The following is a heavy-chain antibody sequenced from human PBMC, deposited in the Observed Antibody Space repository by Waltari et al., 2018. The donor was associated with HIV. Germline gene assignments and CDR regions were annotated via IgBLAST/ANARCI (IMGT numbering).Heavy chain of an antibody. Sequence: EVQLVESGGGLLQPGGSLRLSCAASGFSFSPYSLRGVRPPPGKGLEWVSYIRTSSSTIYYADSVKGRFTIARDNAKNSLYLQMNSLRAEDTAVYYCARDRNSRGAFEIWGQGTMVTVSS. J-gene: IGHJ3*02. CDR1: GFSFSPYS. CDR2: IRTSSSTI. V-gene: IGHV3-48*01. CDR3: ARDRNSRGAFEI. D-gene: IGHD5-18*01.